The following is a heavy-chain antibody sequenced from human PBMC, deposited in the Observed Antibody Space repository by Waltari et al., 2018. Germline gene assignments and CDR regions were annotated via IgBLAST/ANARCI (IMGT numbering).Heavy chain of an antibody. J-gene: IGHJ6*03. CDR1: GLNFRTYA. CDR2: IIPIFGTV. CDR3: ATSPPARGYYYFYYMDV. Sequence: QVQLVQSGAEVKKPGSSVRVSCQGPGLNFRTYAISWVRQAPGQGLEWMGGIIPIFGTVNYGQKFEGRVTITADKSTSTAYMELRTLTFEDTAVYYCATSPPARGYYYFYYMDVWDKVTTVTVSS. D-gene: IGHD2-2*01. V-gene: IGHV1-69*14.